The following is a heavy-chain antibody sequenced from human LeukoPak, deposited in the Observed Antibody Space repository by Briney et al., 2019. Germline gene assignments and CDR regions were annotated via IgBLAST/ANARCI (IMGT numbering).Heavy chain of an antibody. D-gene: IGHD3-10*01. Sequence: GGSLRLSCAASGFNFINTWMHWVRQAAGKGLVWDARIRNDGSGIIYADSVKGRFTISRDNAKNSLYLQMNSLRAEDMALYYCAQDTWFGELGGAFDIWGQGTMVTVSS. CDR2: IRNDGSGI. CDR1: GFNFINTW. J-gene: IGHJ3*02. CDR3: AQDTWFGELGGAFDI. V-gene: IGHV3-74*01.